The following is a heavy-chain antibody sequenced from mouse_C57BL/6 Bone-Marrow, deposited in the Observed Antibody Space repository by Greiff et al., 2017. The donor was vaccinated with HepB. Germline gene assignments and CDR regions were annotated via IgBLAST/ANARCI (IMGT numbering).Heavy chain of an antibody. CDR3: TRDYDGRSDVGWYFDV. CDR1: GYTFTDYE. D-gene: IGHD1-1*01. V-gene: IGHV1-15*01. CDR2: IGPETGGT. J-gene: IGHJ1*03. Sequence: QVQLKQSGAELVRPGASVTLSCKASGYTFTDYEMHWVKQTPVHGLEWIGAIGPETGGTAYNQKFKGKAILTADKSSSTAYMELRRLTSEDSAVYYCTRDYDGRSDVGWYFDVWGTGTTVTVSS.